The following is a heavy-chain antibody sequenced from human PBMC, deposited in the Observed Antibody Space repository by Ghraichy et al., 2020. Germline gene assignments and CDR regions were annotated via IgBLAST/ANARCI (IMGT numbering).Heavy chain of an antibody. CDR2: IKQDGSAT. CDR1: GFTFSGYW. V-gene: IGHV3-7*01. D-gene: IGHD5/OR15-5a*01. CDR3: ATDLASSVPS. Sequence: GESLNISCAASGFTFSGYWMSWVRQAPGKGLEWVAHIKQDGSATYYVDSVKGRFTISRDNAKNSLYLHMNSLRAEDTAVYYCATDLASSVPSWGQGTLVTVSS. J-gene: IGHJ4*02.